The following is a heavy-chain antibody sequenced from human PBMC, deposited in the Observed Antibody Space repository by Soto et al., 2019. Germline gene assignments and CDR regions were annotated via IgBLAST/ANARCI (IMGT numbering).Heavy chain of an antibody. Sequence: EVQLVESGGGLVQPGGSLRLSCAASSGFTFRSYWMNWVRQAPGKGLEWVANIKQDGSEKNHGDSVKGRFTISRDNAKNSLYLQMNGLRADDTAVYYCAGGGGWESDSWGQGTLVIVSS. CDR3: AGGGGWESDS. CDR2: IKQDGSEK. J-gene: IGHJ4*02. V-gene: IGHV3-7*01. CDR1: SGFTFRSYW. D-gene: IGHD6-19*01.